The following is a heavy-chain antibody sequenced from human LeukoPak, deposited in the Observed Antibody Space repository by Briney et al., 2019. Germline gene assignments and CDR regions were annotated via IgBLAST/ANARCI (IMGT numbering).Heavy chain of an antibody. D-gene: IGHD1-1*01. CDR3: ARVAGTTYRGYYYYYMDV. Sequence: ASVKVSCKASGYTFSGYYMHWVRQAPGQGLEWMGWISAYNGNTNYAQKLQGRVTMTTDTSTSTAYMELRSLRSDDTAVYYCARVAGTTYRGYYYYYMDVWGKGTTVTVSS. V-gene: IGHV1-18*04. CDR2: ISAYNGNT. CDR1: GYTFSGYY. J-gene: IGHJ6*03.